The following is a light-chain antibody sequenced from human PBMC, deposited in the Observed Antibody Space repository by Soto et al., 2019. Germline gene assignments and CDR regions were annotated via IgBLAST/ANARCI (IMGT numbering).Light chain of an antibody. CDR3: QQYNTYSRT. CDR1: QGITRW. V-gene: IGKV1-5*01. CDR2: DTS. J-gene: IGKJ1*01. Sequence: DIQMTQSPSTLSASVGDRVTITCRASQGITRWLAWYQQKPGKAPKLLIYDTSNLESGVPSRFSGSGSGTEFTLTISSLQPDDFATYYCQQYNTYSRTFGQGTKVDIK.